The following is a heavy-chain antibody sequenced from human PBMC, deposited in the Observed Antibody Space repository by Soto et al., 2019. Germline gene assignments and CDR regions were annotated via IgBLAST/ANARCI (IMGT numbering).Heavy chain of an antibody. Sequence: PSETLSLTCTVSGGSISSYYWSWIRQPPGKGLEWIGYIYYSGSTNYNPSLKSRVTISVDTSKNQFSLKLSSVTAADTAVYYCARGREMDTISGDYWGQGTLVTVSS. J-gene: IGHJ4*02. CDR1: GGSISSYY. D-gene: IGHD5-18*01. CDR2: IYYSGST. V-gene: IGHV4-59*01. CDR3: ARGREMDTISGDY.